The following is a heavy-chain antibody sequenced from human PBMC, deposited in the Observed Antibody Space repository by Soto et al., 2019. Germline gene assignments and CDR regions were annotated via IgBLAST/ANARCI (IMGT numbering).Heavy chain of an antibody. CDR3: AGAKNRGEGFEY. V-gene: IGHV4-59*01. Sequence: QVHLQESGPGLVKPSETLSLSCTVFGVSIRSYFWSWIRQPPGKGLEWIGYTYYTADTKYSPSLESRATISADPSKKQFSLSLSPVSAAATALYFCAGAKNRGEGFEYWGQGALVTVSS. CDR1: GVSIRSYF. CDR2: TYYTADT. J-gene: IGHJ4*02. D-gene: IGHD3-10*01.